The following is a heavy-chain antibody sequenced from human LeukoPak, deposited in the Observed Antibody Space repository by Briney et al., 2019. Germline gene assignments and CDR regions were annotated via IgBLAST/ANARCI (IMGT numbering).Heavy chain of an antibody. CDR1: GGSFSGYY. CDR2: INHSGST. J-gene: IGHJ4*02. CDR3: AILYCSSTSCDSDY. Sequence: SETLSLTCAVYGGSFSGYYWSWIRQPPGKGLEWIGEINHSGSTNYNPSLKSRVTISVDTSKNQFSLKLSSVTAADTAVYYCAILYCSSTSCDSDYWGQGTLVTVSS. V-gene: IGHV4-34*01. D-gene: IGHD2-2*01.